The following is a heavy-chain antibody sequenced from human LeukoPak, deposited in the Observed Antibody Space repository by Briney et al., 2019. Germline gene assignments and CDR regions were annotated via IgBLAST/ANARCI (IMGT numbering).Heavy chain of an antibody. CDR2: INTNTGNP. Sequence: GASVKVSCKASGYTLTSYAMNWVRQAPGQGLEWMGWINTNTGNPTYAQGFTGRFVFSLDTSVSTAYLQISSLKAEDTAVYYCARRRSYYYDSSGYYYLFDYWGQGTLVTVSS. V-gene: IGHV7-4-1*02. D-gene: IGHD3-22*01. CDR3: ARRRSYYYDSSGYYYLFDY. CDR1: GYTLTSYA. J-gene: IGHJ4*02.